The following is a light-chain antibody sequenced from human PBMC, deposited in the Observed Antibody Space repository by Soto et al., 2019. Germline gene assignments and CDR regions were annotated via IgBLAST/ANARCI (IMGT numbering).Light chain of an antibody. J-gene: IGKJ1*01. CDR1: QSVSSY. V-gene: IGKV3-20*01. CDR3: QQYGSSPRT. Sequence: IVLTQSPPSLSLFPGERVTLPCRASQSVSSYLAWYQQKPGQAPRLLIYDVSTRATGIPARFSGIWSGTDFTLPLSRLEPEDFSVYYCQQYGSSPRTFGQGTKVDIK. CDR2: DVS.